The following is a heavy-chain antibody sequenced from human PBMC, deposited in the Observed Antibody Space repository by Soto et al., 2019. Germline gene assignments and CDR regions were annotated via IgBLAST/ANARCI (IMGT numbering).Heavy chain of an antibody. V-gene: IGHV3-30-3*01. CDR3: ARTRLGSREPQPDAFDI. D-gene: IGHD7-27*01. CDR1: GFTFSSYA. J-gene: IGHJ3*02. CDR2: TSYDGSNK. Sequence: GGSLRLSCAASGFTFSSYAMHWVRQAPGKGLEWVAVTSYDGSNKYYADSVKGRFTISRDNSKNTLYLQMNSLRAEDTAVYYCARTRLGSREPQPDAFDIWGQGTMVTVSS.